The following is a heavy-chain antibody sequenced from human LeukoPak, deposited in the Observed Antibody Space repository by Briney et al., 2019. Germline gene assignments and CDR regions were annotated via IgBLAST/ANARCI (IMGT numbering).Heavy chain of an antibody. D-gene: IGHD7-27*01. CDR3: ARGPPNWGYDY. Sequence: ASVKVSCKASGYTFTSYDFNWARQATGQRPEWMGWMSPNSGDTGYAQKFLDRVTMTRNTSISTAYMELSSLRSDDTAVYYCARGPPNWGYDYWGPGTLVTVSS. J-gene: IGHJ4*02. V-gene: IGHV1-8*01. CDR2: MSPNSGDT. CDR1: GYTFTSYD.